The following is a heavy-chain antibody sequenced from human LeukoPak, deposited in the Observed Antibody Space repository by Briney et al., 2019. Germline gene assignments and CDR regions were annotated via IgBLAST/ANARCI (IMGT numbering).Heavy chain of an antibody. CDR3: ARDRIGYYDILTGYYLAYYYGMDV. V-gene: IGHV3-7*01. J-gene: IGHJ6*02. D-gene: IGHD3-9*01. CDR2: IKQDGSEK. Sequence: GGSLRLSCAASGFTFSSYWMSWVRQAPGKGLEWVANIKQDGSEKYYVDSVKGRFTISRDNAKNSLYLQMNSLRAEDTAVYYCARDRIGYYDILTGYYLAYYYGMDVWGQGTTVTVSS. CDR1: GFTFSSYW.